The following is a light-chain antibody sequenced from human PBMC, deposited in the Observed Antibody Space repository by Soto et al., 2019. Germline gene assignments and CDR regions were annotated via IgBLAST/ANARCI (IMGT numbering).Light chain of an antibody. CDR3: QQYTGPPTT. J-gene: IGKJ5*01. Sequence: ESVLTQTPATLSLSPGGRAALSCRASQSVSIYLAWYQQRPRQXPRXXIYGASTRAAGIPDRFSDSRSGTAGTLTIPRLEPEDAQVYVGQQYTGPPTTFGQGTRLEI. CDR2: GAS. V-gene: IGKV3-11*01. CDR1: QSVSIY.